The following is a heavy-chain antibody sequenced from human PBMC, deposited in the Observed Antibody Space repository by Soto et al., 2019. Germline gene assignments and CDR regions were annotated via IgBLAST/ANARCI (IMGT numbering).Heavy chain of an antibody. Sequence: GASVKVSCKASGYTFTSYAMHWVRQAPGQRLEWMGWINAGNGNTKYSQKFQGRVTITRDTSASTAYMELSSMRSEDTAVYYCARGLAAHSGYYYYYYMDVWGKGTTVTVSS. CDR3: ARGLAAHSGYYYYYYMDV. V-gene: IGHV1-3*01. J-gene: IGHJ6*03. CDR2: INAGNGNT. CDR1: GYTFTSYA. D-gene: IGHD6-6*01.